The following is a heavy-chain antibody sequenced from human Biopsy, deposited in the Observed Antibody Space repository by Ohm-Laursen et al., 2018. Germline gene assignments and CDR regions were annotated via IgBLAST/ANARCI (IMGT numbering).Heavy chain of an antibody. CDR2: IGGTADGT. V-gene: IGHV3-23*01. J-gene: IGHJ4*02. D-gene: IGHD2-2*01. CDR1: GFTFSRYA. CDR3: AKERSAVISAALNY. Sequence: GSLRLSCTASGFTFSRYAMTWVRQAPGKGLEWVSSIGGTADGTYYADSVKGRFTISTDNSNNTLYLQMNSLRAEDTAVYYCAKERSAVISAALNYWGQGTLVTVSS.